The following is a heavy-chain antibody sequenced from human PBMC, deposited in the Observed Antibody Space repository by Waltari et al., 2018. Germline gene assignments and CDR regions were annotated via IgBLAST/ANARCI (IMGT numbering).Heavy chain of an antibody. Sequence: QLQLQESGPGLVKPSETLSLTCTVSGGSISSSSYYWGWIRQPPGKGLEWIGSIYYSGSTYYNPSLKSRVTISVGTSKNQFSLKLSSVTAADTAVYYCARVDFGVVIFDYWGQGTLVTVSS. V-gene: IGHV4-39*07. CDR3: ARVDFGVVIFDY. D-gene: IGHD3-3*01. J-gene: IGHJ4*02. CDR1: GGSISSSSYY. CDR2: IYYSGST.